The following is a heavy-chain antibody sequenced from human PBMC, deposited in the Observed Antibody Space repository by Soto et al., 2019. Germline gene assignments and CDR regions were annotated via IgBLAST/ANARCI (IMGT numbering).Heavy chain of an antibody. CDR1: GFTFSSYG. Sequence: QVQLVESGGGVVQPGRSLRLSCVASGFTFSSYGMHWVRQAPGRGLEWVAIIWYDGSYKYYADSVKGRFTISRDNSKNTLYLQMNSLRVEDTAVYYCARGYLGDSSSRYGHFDYWGQGTLVTVPS. D-gene: IGHD6-13*01. CDR2: IWYDGSYK. V-gene: IGHV3-33*01. J-gene: IGHJ4*02. CDR3: ARGYLGDSSSRYGHFDY.